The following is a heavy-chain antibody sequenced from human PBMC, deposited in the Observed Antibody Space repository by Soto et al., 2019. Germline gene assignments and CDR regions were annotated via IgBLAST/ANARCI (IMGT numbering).Heavy chain of an antibody. CDR3: ARGRRWLGSIYYYYYYMDV. CDR2: INHSGST. D-gene: IGHD5-12*01. V-gene: IGHV4-34*01. Sequence: SSETLSLTCTVSGGSISSYYWSWIRQPPGKGLEWIGEINHSGSTNYNPSLKSRVTISVDTSKNQFSLKLSSVTAADTAVYYCARGRRWLGSIYYYYYYMDVWGKGTTVTVSS. J-gene: IGHJ6*03. CDR1: GGSISSYY.